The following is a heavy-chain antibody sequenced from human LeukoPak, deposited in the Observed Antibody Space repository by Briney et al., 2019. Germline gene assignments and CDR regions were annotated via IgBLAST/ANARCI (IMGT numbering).Heavy chain of an antibody. CDR1: GFTVSSNY. CDR3: ARELAEVITFVV. CDR2: IYSGGST. D-gene: IGHD3-16*01. Sequence: GGSLRLSCAASGFTVSSNYMSWVRQAPGKGLEWVSVIYSGGSTYYAGSVKGRFTISRDNSKNTLYLQMSSLRAEDTAVYYCARELAEVITFVVGGQGTLVTVSS. V-gene: IGHV3-66*01. J-gene: IGHJ4*02.